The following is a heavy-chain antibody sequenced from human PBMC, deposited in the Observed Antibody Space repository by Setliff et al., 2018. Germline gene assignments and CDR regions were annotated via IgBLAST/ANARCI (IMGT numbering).Heavy chain of an antibody. D-gene: IGHD1-26*01. CDR1: GGTFSTYS. CDR2: IIPTFGTT. Sequence: ASVKVSCKASGGTFSTYSLAWVRRAPGQGLEWLGRIIPTFGTTNYAQKFQGRVTITADESSGTVYMALSSLRYDDTAVYYCVRSSVEATYGPTSESDEYFQIWGQGTLVTVSS. V-gene: IGHV1-69*13. CDR3: VRSSVEATYGPTSESDEYFQI. J-gene: IGHJ1*01.